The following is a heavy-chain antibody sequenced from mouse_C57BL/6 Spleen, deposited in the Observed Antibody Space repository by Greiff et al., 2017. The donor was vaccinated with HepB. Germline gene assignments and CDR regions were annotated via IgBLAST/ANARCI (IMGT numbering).Heavy chain of an antibody. V-gene: IGHV1-82*01. CDR1: GYAFSSSW. D-gene: IGHD2-2*01. CDR3: ARGSYLYYGYGVDY. Sequence: VKLQESGPELVKPGASVKISCKASGYAFSSSWMNWVKQRPGKGLEWIGRIYPGDGDTNYNGKFKGKATLTADKSSSTAYMQLSSLTSEDSAVYFCARGSYLYYGYGVDYWGQGTTLTVSS. J-gene: IGHJ2*01. CDR2: IYPGDGDT.